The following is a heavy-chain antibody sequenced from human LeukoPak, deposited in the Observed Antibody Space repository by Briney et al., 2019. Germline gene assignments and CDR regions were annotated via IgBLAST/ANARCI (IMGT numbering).Heavy chain of an antibody. J-gene: IGHJ6*02. CDR3: ARDRIVGANAYYYYGMDV. D-gene: IGHD1-26*01. CDR2: ISSSGSTI. V-gene: IGHV3-11*04. CDR1: GFTFSDYY. Sequence: PGGSLRLSCAASGFTFSDYYMSWLRQAPGKGLEWVSYISSSGSTIYYADSVKGRFTISRDNAKNSLYLQMNSLRAEDTAVYYCARDRIVGANAYYYYGMDVWGQGTTVTVSS.